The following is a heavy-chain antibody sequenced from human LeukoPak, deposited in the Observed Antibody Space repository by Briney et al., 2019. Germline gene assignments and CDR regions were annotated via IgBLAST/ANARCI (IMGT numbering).Heavy chain of an antibody. CDR1: GGSISSYY. CDR2: IYYSGST. CDR3: ASTVRRGYFDY. V-gene: IGHV4-59*12. D-gene: IGHD2-15*01. Sequence: SETLSLTCTVSGGSISSYYWSWIRQPPGKGLEWIGYIYYSGSTNYNPSLKSRVTISVDTSKNQFSLKLSSVTAADTAVYYCASTVRRGYFDYWGQGTLVIVSS. J-gene: IGHJ4*02.